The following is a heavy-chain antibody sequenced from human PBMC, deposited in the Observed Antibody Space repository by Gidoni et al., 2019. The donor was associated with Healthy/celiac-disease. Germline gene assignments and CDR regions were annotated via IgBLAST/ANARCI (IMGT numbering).Heavy chain of an antibody. CDR2: IYWDDDK. CDR1: GFSLSTSGVG. J-gene: IGHJ3*02. CDR3: AHRGRQWLASPDAFDI. V-gene: IGHV2-5*02. Sequence: QITLKESGPTLVKPTQTLTLTCTFSGFSLSTSGVGVGWIRQPPGKALEWLALIYWDDDKRYSPSLKSRLTITKDTSKNQVVLTMTNMDPVDTATYYCAHRGRQWLASPDAFDIWGQGTMVTVSS. D-gene: IGHD6-19*01.